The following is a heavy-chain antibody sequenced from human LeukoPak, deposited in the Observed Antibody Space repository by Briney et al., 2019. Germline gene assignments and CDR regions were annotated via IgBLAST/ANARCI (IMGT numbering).Heavy chain of an antibody. CDR2: ISWNSGSI. D-gene: IGHD6-25*01. CDR3: ASDFSGVYGY. CDR1: GFTFDDYA. J-gene: IGHJ4*02. Sequence: GGSLRLSCAGSGFTFDDYAMHWVRQAPGKGLEWVSGISWNSGSIGYADSVKGRFTISRDNAKNSLYVQMNSLRAEDTAVYYCASDFSGVYGYWGQGTLVTVSS. V-gene: IGHV3-9*01.